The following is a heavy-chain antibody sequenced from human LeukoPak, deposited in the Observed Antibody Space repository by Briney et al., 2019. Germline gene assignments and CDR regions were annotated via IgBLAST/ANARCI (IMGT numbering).Heavy chain of an antibody. D-gene: IGHD6-19*01. V-gene: IGHV3-23*01. Sequence: GGSLRLFCAASGFTFSSYAMSWVRQAPGKGLEGVSAISGSGGSTYYADSVKGRFTISRDNSKNTLYLQMNSLRAEDTVVYYCAKNLGVAGTNYFDYWGQGTLVTVSS. CDR1: GFTFSSYA. CDR3: AKNLGVAGTNYFDY. J-gene: IGHJ4*02. CDR2: ISGSGGST.